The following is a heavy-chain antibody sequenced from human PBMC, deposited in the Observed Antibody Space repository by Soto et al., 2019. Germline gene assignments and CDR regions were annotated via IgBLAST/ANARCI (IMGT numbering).Heavy chain of an antibody. D-gene: IGHD6-13*01. CDR1: GYTFTSYA. CDR2: INAGNGNT. CDR3: ARDVAAAGISYIQH. J-gene: IGHJ1*01. Sequence: GASVKVSCKASGYTFTSYAMHWVRQASGQRLEWMGWINAGNGNTKYSQNFQGRVTITRDTSASTAYMELSSLRSEDTAVYYCARDVAAAGISYIQHWGQGTLVTVSS. V-gene: IGHV1-3*01.